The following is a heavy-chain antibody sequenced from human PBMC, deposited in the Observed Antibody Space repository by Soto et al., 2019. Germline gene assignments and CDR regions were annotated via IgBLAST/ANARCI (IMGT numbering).Heavy chain of an antibody. Sequence: QVHLVQTGVEVRKPGASVKVSCTPSGYTFSDFYIHWVRQAPGQGLEWMGCLSPYSGATMTAQRFEGRVTMATNTSISTGYIELSSLRYDDTALYYCARGSCITLFGVPSFFSQGLDVWGQGTTVIVSS. CDR2: LSPYSGAT. V-gene: IGHV1-2*02. D-gene: IGHD3-3*01. J-gene: IGHJ6*02. CDR1: GYTFSDFY. CDR3: ARGSCITLFGVPSFFSQGLDV.